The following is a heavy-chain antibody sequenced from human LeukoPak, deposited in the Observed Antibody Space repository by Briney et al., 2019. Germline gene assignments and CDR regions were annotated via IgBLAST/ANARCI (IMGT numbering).Heavy chain of an antibody. CDR1: GFTFSSYE. CDR3: AGLGITMIGGV. V-gene: IGHV3-48*03. D-gene: IGHD3-10*02. Sequence: QPGGSLRLSCAASGFTFSSYEMNWVRQAPGKGLEWVSYISSSGSTIYYADSVKGRFTISRDNAKTSLYLQMNSLRAEDTAVYYCAGLGITMIGGVWGKGTTVTISS. CDR2: ISSSGSTI. J-gene: IGHJ6*04.